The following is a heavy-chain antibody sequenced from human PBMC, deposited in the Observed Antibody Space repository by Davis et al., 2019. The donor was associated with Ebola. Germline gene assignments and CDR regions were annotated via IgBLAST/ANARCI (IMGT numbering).Heavy chain of an antibody. CDR2: IYYSLNT. CDR3: ARVCPNRYNWNDWFDP. V-gene: IGHV4-59*01. CDR1: GGSMSNYY. Sequence: MPSETLSLTCTVTGGSMSNYYWCWLRQSPGMGLVWFGYIYYSLNTNYNPSLKSRVTMSVDTSKNQFSLKVRSVTAADTAVYYCARVCPNRYNWNDWFDPWGQGTLVTVSS. J-gene: IGHJ5*02. D-gene: IGHD1-1*01.